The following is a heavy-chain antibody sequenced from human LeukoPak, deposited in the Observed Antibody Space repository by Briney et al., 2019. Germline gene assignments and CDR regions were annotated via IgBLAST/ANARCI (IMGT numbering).Heavy chain of an antibody. CDR1: VGSISNYD. Sequence: PSETLSLTCIVSVGSISNYDWSWIRQPPGRGLEWIGFIYYSGTTNYNPSLKSRVTISVDTSQNQVSLKLNSVTAADTAVYYCARRPYCGGDCYYDYWGQGTLVTVSS. D-gene: IGHD2-21*02. J-gene: IGHJ4*02. V-gene: IGHV4-59*01. CDR3: ARRPYCGGDCYYDY. CDR2: IYYSGTT.